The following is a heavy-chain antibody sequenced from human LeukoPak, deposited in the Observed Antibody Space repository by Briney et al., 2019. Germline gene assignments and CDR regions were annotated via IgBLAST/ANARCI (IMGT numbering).Heavy chain of an antibody. CDR3: AKAVGYYGMDV. CDR1: GLTFSSYA. V-gene: IGHV3-23*01. CDR2: ISGSGGNT. J-gene: IGHJ6*02. Sequence: GGSLRLSCAASGLTFSSYAMSWVRQAPGKGLEWVSAISGSGGNTYYADSMKGRFTISRDNSKNTLYLQMNSLRAEDTAVYYCAKAVGYYGMDVWGQGTTVTVSS.